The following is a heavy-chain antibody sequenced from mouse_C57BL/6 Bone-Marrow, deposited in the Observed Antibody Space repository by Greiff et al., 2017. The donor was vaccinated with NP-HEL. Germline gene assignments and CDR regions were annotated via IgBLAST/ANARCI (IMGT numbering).Heavy chain of an antibody. Sequence: QVQLQQSGPGLVQPSQSLSITCTVSGFSLTSYGVHWVRQSPGKGLEWLGVIWSGGSTDYNAAFISRLSISKDNSKTQVFFKMNSLQADDTAIYYCARNSPYDYDDGYAMDYWGQGTSVTVSS. CDR2: IWSGGST. CDR1: GFSLTSYG. D-gene: IGHD2-4*01. J-gene: IGHJ4*01. V-gene: IGHV2-2*01. CDR3: ARNSPYDYDDGYAMDY.